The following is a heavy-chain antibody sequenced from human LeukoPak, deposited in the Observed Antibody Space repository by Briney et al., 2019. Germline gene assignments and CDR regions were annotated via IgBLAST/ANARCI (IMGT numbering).Heavy chain of an antibody. Sequence: PSETLSLTCTVSGGSISSGSYYWSWIRQPAGKGLEWIGRIYTSGSTNYNPSLKSRVTISVDTSKNQFSLKLSSVTAADTAVYYCARSRPTPRISDYWGQGTLVTVSS. D-gene: IGHD2-15*01. V-gene: IGHV4-61*02. CDR2: IYTSGST. J-gene: IGHJ4*02. CDR3: ARSRPTPRISDY. CDR1: GGSISSGSYY.